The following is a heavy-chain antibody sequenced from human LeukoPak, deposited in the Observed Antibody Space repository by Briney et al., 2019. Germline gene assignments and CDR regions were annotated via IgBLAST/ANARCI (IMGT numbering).Heavy chain of an antibody. J-gene: IGHJ6*03. CDR2: IYASGNT. Sequence: SETLSLTCTVSGDFISDSYWSWIRQPAGKGLEWIGRIYASGNTNYNPPLKSRVTMSVDTSNNQFSLTLSSVTAADTAVYHCARDIRSHDGPGGYYYYYMDVWGKGTTVTVSS. CDR1: GDFISDSY. V-gene: IGHV4-4*07. CDR3: ARDIRSHDGPGGYYYYYMDV. D-gene: IGHD5-24*01.